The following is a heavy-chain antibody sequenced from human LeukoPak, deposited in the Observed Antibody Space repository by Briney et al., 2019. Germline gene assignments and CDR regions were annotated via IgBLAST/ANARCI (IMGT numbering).Heavy chain of an antibody. D-gene: IGHD2-21*02. J-gene: IGHJ4*02. Sequence: SQTLSLTCTVCGGSISSGGYYWSWIRQHPGKGLEWIGYIYYSGSTYYNPSLKSRVTISVDTSKNQFSLKLSSVTAADTAVYYCARVTAYCGGDCPIFDYWGQGTLVTVSS. CDR2: IYYSGST. CDR3: ARVTAYCGGDCPIFDY. V-gene: IGHV4-31*03. CDR1: GGSISSGGYY.